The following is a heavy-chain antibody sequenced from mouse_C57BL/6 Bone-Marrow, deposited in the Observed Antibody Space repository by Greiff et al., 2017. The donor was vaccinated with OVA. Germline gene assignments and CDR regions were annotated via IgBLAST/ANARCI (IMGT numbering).Heavy chain of an antibody. D-gene: IGHD3-1*01. CDR3: ARGLTLDY. J-gene: IGHJ2*01. CDR1: GFTFTDYY. CDR2: IRNKANGYTT. V-gene: IGHV7-3*01. Sequence: EVQLQESGGGLVQPGGSLSLSCAASGFTFTDYYMSWVRQPPGKALEWLGFIRNKANGYTTEYSASVKGRFTISRDNSQSILYLQMKALRAEDSATYYCARGLTLDYWGQGTTLTVSS.